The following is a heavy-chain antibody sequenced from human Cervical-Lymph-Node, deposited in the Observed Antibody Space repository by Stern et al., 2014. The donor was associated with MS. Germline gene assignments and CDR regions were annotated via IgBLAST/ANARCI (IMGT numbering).Heavy chain of an antibody. CDR3: ARAPPVTTFLRAWYLDL. Sequence: QVQLKESGPGLVKPSQTLPLTCTVSGGSISSGDHHWSWIGQPPGKGLEWIGYIYYNGRTYYNPSLKSRVTISVDTSKNQFSLKLSSVTAADTAVYYCARAPPVTTFLRAWYLDLWGRGTLVTVSS. CDR1: GGSISSGDHH. CDR2: IYYNGRT. V-gene: IGHV4-30-4*08. J-gene: IGHJ2*01. D-gene: IGHD4-17*01.